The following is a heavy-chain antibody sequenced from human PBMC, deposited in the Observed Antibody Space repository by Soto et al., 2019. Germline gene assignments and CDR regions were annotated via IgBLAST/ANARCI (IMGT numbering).Heavy chain of an antibody. J-gene: IGHJ6*02. CDR2: MYTIERT. V-gene: IGHV4-4*07. CDR3: ARGLVIRPYYYNALDV. D-gene: IGHD3-9*01. CDR1: GGSITNYY. Sequence: PSETLSLTCTVSGGSITNYYWCWIRQPAGKGLEWIGHMYTIERTNYNPSLKSRVSVSGDTSNNQFSLKLSSVTTTDTAVYYCARGLVIRPYYYNALDVWGQGTTVTVSS.